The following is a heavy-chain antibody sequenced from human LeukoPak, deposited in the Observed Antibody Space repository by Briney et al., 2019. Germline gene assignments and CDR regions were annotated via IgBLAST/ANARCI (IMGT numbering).Heavy chain of an antibody. Sequence: GASVKVSCKASGYTFTTYGITWVRQAPGQGLEWMGWISAYNGNTNYAPKLQGRVTMTTDTSTSTAYMELRSLRSDDTAVYYCARRDHVWGSFICDYWGQGTLVTVSS. CDR2: ISAYNGNT. D-gene: IGHD3-16*01. CDR3: ARRDHVWGSFICDY. V-gene: IGHV1-18*01. J-gene: IGHJ4*02. CDR1: GYTFTTYG.